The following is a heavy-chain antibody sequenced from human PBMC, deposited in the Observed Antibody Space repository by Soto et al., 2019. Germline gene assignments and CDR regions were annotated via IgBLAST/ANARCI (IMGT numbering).Heavy chain of an antibody. V-gene: IGHV3-74*03. J-gene: IGHJ3*01. CDR1: YFPFSYYW. CDR2: IHRDGGST. D-gene: IGHD1-26*01. Sequence: EVQLVESGGGLVQPGGSLRLSCVASYFPFSYYWMHWVRQVSGKGLVWVSRIHRDGGSTTYADFVKGRFTISRDNAKNTLYLQMASLRVEDTAVYYCARGDVGAFDLWGQGTMVTVSS. CDR3: ARGDVGAFDL.